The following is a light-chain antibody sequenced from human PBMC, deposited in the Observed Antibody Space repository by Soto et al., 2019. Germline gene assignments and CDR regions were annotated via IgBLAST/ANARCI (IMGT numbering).Light chain of an antibody. CDR1: SGYSTYD. V-gene: IGLV4-69*01. Sequence: QLVLTQSPSASASLGASVKLTCTLSSGYSTYDIAWHQQQSEKGPRFLMKINYDGTHSKGDGFFDRFSGSGSGAARHLTISSLQSEDEADDYCQSLGTGIQVFGGGTKLTVL. J-gene: IGLJ3*02. CDR2: INYDGTH. CDR3: QSLGTGIQV.